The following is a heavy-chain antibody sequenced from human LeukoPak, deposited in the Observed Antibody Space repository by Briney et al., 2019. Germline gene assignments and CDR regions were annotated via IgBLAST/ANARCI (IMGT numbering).Heavy chain of an antibody. J-gene: IGHJ3*02. CDR3: ARPPISASGPIRGTAFDI. D-gene: IGHD3-3*01. CDR2: IYPGDSDT. CDR1: GYSFTSYW. V-gene: IGHV5-51*01. Sequence: GESLKISCKGSGYSFTSYWIGWVRQMPGKGLEWMGIIYPGDSDTRYSPSFQGQVTISADKSISTAYLQWSSLKASDTAMYYCARPPISASGPIRGTAFDIRGQGTMVTVSS.